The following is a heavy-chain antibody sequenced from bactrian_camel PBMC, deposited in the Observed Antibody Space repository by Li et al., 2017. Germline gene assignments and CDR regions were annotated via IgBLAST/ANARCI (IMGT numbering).Heavy chain of an antibody. CDR3: AADLVTDEPSLVEREYYY. V-gene: IGHV3S53*01. D-gene: IGHD1*01. CDR1: GTIYYDAC. J-gene: IGHJ4*01. Sequence: QVQLVESGGGSVQAGGSLRLSCRAKGTIYYDACVGWLRQASGKEREGVAAIDKDGIASYIDSVKGRFTISRDGAKNIIELQMLSLKPEDTATYYCAADLVTDEPSLVEREYYYWGQGTQVTVS. CDR2: IDKDGIA.